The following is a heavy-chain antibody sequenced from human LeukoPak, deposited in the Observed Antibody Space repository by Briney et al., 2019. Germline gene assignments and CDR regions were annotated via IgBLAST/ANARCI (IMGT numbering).Heavy chain of an antibody. V-gene: IGHV3-23*01. CDR3: AKSRGGWYSFDC. D-gene: IGHD6-19*01. J-gene: IGHJ4*02. CDR2: ITGSDSRT. Sequence: PGGSLRLSCAASGFTFSSYAMSWVRQAPGKGLEWVSAITGSDSRTNYADSVKGRFTISRDNSKNTLYLQMNSLRAEDTAVYYCAKSRGGWYSFDCWGQGTLVTVSS. CDR1: GFTFSSYA.